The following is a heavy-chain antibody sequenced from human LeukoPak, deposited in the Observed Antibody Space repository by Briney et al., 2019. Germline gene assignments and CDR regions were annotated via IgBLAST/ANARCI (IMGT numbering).Heavy chain of an antibody. V-gene: IGHV4-34*01. J-gene: IGHJ4*02. CDR1: GGSFSGYY. Sequence: SETLSLTCAVYGGSFSGYYWSWIRQPPGKGLEWIGEINHSGSTNYNPSLKSRVTISVDTSKNQFSLKLSSVTAADTAVYYCARHARSGRIAAAVDYWGQGTLVTVSS. CDR2: INHSGST. CDR3: ARHARSGRIAAAVDY. D-gene: IGHD6-13*01.